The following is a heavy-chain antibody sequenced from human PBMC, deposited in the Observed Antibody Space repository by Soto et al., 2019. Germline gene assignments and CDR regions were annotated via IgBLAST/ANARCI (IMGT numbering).Heavy chain of an antibody. CDR3: AKDRMSHNSVWDPFDI. CDR2: ISSSGSTI. CDR1: GFTFSDYY. J-gene: IGHJ3*02. Sequence: LRLSCAASGFTFSDYYMSWIRQAPGKGLEWVSYISSSGSTIYYADSVKGRFVISRDTSKSTLSLQMNGLRAEDTAVYFCAKDRMSHNSVWDPFDIWGQGTMVTVSS. V-gene: IGHV3-11*01. D-gene: IGHD2-15*01.